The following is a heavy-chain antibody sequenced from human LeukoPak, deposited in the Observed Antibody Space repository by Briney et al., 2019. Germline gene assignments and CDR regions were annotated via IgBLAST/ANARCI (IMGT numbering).Heavy chain of an antibody. CDR3: ARGSVWKGEYYFDY. CDR2: ISSSSSTI. J-gene: IGHJ4*02. Sequence: GGSLRLSCAASGFTFSSYSMNWVRRAPGKGLEWVSYISSSSSTIYYAHSVKGRFTISRDNAKNSLYLQMNSLRAEDTAVYYCARGSVWKGEYYFDYWGQGTLVTVSS. D-gene: IGHD3-16*01. CDR1: GFTFSSYS. V-gene: IGHV3-48*01.